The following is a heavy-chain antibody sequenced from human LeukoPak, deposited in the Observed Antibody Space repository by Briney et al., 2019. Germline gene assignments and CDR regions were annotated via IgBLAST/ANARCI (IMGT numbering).Heavy chain of an antibody. CDR1: GFTFSNYA. J-gene: IGHJ3*02. CDR2: ISGSGGST. V-gene: IGHV3-23*01. D-gene: IGHD6-19*01. Sequence: PGGSLRLSCAASGFTFSNYAMSWVRQAPGKGLEWVSAISGSGGSTYYADSVKGRFTISRDNSKNMLYLQMNSLRAEDTAIYYCAEEGGYSSGWYVAFDIWGQGTMVTVSS. CDR3: AEEGGYSSGWYVAFDI.